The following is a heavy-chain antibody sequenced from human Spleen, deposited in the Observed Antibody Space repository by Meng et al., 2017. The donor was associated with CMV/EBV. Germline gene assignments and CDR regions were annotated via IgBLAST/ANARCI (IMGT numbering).Heavy chain of an antibody. J-gene: IGHJ1*01. Sequence: GESLKISCAASGFTFEDSTMHWVRQAPGKGLEWVSLINWTGGSRHYADSVKGRFTISRDDSKNSLSLQMNSLRTEDTAFYYCARSPMRSCSTTTCYPAYFQPWGQGTLVTVSS. D-gene: IGHD2-2*01. CDR3: ARSPMRSCSTTTCYPAYFQP. CDR2: INWTGGSR. CDR1: GFTFEDST. V-gene: IGHV3-43*01.